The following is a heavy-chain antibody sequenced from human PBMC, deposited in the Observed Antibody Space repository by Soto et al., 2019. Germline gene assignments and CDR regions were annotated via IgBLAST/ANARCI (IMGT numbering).Heavy chain of an antibody. J-gene: IGHJ6*04. V-gene: IGHV3-53*01. CDR1: GFTVSSNY. D-gene: IGHD6-19*01. Sequence: PGGSLRLSCAASGFTVSSNYMSWVRQAPGKGLEWVSVIYSGGSTYYADSVKGRFTISRDNSKNTLYLQMNSLRAEDTAVYYCATSEGIAVSGRWGYYYCMDVWGKATTVTVSS. CDR2: IYSGGST. CDR3: ATSEGIAVSGRWGYYYCMDV.